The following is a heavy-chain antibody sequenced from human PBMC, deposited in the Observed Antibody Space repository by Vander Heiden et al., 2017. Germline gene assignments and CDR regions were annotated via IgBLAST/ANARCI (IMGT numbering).Heavy chain of an antibody. Sequence: EVQLLETGGGLVQPGGSLRLSCAATVFTFSTYAMSLVRHARGEGPEWVYAISGSGGRLYYADSVKGRFTISRDNSKNTLYLQMNSLRAEDTAVYYCTKEGYCSGGSCYSAFDPWGQGTLVTVSS. J-gene: IGHJ5*02. V-gene: IGHV3-23*01. CDR3: TKEGYCSGGSCYSAFDP. CDR2: ISGSGGRL. CDR1: VFTFSTYA. D-gene: IGHD2-15*01.